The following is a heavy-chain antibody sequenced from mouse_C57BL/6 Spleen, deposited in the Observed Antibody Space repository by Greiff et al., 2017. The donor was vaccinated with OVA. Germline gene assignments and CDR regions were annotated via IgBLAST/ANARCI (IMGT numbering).Heavy chain of an antibody. CDR1: GYSFTGYY. Sequence: VQLQQSGPELVKPGASVKISCKASGYSFTGYYMNWVKQSPEKSLEWIGEINPSTGGTTYNQKFKAKATLTVDKSSSTAYMQLKSLTSEDSAVYYCARSPPIYYDYSYFDYWGQGTTLTVSS. V-gene: IGHV1-42*01. D-gene: IGHD2-4*01. CDR3: ARSPPIYYDYSYFDY. CDR2: INPSTGGT. J-gene: IGHJ2*01.